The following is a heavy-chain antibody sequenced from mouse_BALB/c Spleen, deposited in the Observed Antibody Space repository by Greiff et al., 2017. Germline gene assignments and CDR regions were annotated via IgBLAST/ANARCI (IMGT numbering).Heavy chain of an antibody. V-gene: IGHV1S81*02. Sequence: QVQLQQPGAELVKPGASVKLSCKASGYTFTSYWMHWVKQRPGQGLEWIGEINPSNGRTNYNEKFKSKATLTVDKSSSTAYMQLSSLTSEDSAVYYCARSGELLTTATGYAMDYWGQGTSVTVSS. CDR2: INPSNGRT. CDR3: ARSGELLTTATGYAMDY. J-gene: IGHJ4*01. D-gene: IGHD1-2*01. CDR1: GYTFTSYW.